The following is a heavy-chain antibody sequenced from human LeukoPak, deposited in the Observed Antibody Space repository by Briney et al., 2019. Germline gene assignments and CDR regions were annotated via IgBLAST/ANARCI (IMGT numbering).Heavy chain of an antibody. CDR1: GFTFSSYA. CDR3: AKDYFLIDY. CDR2: LTGSGATT. Sequence: GGSLRLSCAASGFTFSSYAMSWVRQAPGKGLEWVSTLTGSGATTCYADSVKGRFTISRDNSKNTLYLQMNSLRAEDTAVYYCAKDYFLIDYWGQGTLVTVSS. V-gene: IGHV3-23*01. J-gene: IGHJ4*02. D-gene: IGHD2/OR15-2a*01.